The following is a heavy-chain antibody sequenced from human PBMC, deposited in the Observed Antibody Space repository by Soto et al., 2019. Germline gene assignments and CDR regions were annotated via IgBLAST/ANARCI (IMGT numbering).Heavy chain of an antibody. J-gene: IGHJ4*02. CDR2: IIPMFGTA. Sequence: QVQLVQSGAEVKKPESSVKVSCKAPGGTFSTYAISWVRQAPGQGLEWMGGIIPMFGTANYAQRFQDRVTITADESTNTVYMELSSLRSDNPAVYFCASGIQLWLRRINNGYSGWGQGTLVTVSS. CDR1: GGTFSTYA. CDR3: ASGIQLWLRRINNGYSG. V-gene: IGHV1-69*12. D-gene: IGHD5-18*01.